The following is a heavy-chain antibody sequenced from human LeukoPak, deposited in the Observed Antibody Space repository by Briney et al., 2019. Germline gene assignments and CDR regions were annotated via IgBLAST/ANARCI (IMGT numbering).Heavy chain of an antibody. CDR3: ARGLWMEAVANYDYYYGMDV. CDR2: ISAYNGNT. V-gene: IGHV1-18*04. CDR1: GYTFTSYG. J-gene: IGHJ6*04. D-gene: IGHD6-19*01. Sequence: ASVKVSCKASGYTFTSYGISWVRQAPGQGLEWMGWISAYNGNTNYAQKLQGRVTMTTDTSTSTAYMELRSLRSDDTAVYYCARGLWMEAVANYDYYYGMDVWGKGTTVTVSS.